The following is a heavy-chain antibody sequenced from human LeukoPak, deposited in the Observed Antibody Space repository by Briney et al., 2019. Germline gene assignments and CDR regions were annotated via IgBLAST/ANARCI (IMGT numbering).Heavy chain of an antibody. CDR3: ASGLKYYDYVWGSYRHVDAFDI. D-gene: IGHD3-16*02. J-gene: IGHJ3*02. CDR1: GGSISSSSYY. Sequence: SETLSLTCTVSGGSISSSSYYWGWIRQPPGKGLEWIGSIYYSGSTYYNPSLKSRVTISVDTSKNQFSLKLSSVTAADTAVYYCASGLKYYDYVWGSYRHVDAFDIWGQGTVVTVSS. V-gene: IGHV4-39*07. CDR2: IYYSGST.